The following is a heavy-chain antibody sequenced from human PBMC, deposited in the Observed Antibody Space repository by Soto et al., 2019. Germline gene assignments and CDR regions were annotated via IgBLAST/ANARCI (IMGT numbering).Heavy chain of an antibody. D-gene: IGHD3-16*01. J-gene: IGHJ3*02. Sequence: GGSLRLSCAASGFTFSSYSMNWVRQAPGKGLEWVSSISSSSSYIYYADSVKGRFTISRDNAKNSLYLQMNSLRAEDTAVYYCARDRRYDYIWGSHDAFDIWGQGTMVTVS. V-gene: IGHV3-21*01. CDR2: ISSSSSYI. CDR3: ARDRRYDYIWGSHDAFDI. CDR1: GFTFSSYS.